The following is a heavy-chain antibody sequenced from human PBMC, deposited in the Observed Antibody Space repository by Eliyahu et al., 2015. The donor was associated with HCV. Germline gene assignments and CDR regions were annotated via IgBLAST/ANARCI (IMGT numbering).Heavy chain of an antibody. V-gene: IGHV3-7*01. J-gene: IGHJ6*02. D-gene: IGHD2-15*01. Sequence: EVQLVESGGGLVQPGGSXRLXCAASEFXXXSYWXXWVRQAPGKGLGXVANIKEDGSEKYYVDSVKGRFTISRDNAQNSLYLQMNSLRAEDTALYYCARDRSNRWSKGMDVWGQGTTVTVSS. CDR1: EFXXXSYW. CDR2: IKEDGSEK. CDR3: ARDRSNRWSKGMDV.